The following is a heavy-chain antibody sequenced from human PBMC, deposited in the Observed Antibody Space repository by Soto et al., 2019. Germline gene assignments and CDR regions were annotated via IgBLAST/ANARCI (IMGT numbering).Heavy chain of an antibody. D-gene: IGHD3-3*01. CDR2: FDPEDGET. Sequence: QVPLVQSGAEVKKPGASVKVSCKVSGYTLTELSMHWVRQAPGKGLEWMGGFDPEDGETIYAQKFQGRVTMTEDTSTDTAYMELSSLRSEDTAVYYCATDSMYYDFWSTPFDPWGQGTLVTVSS. J-gene: IGHJ5*02. CDR3: ATDSMYYDFWSTPFDP. V-gene: IGHV1-24*01. CDR1: GYTLTELS.